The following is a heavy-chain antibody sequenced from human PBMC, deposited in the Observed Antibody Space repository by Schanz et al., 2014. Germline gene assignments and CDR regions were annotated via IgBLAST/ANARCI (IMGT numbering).Heavy chain of an antibody. V-gene: IGHV3-11*05. CDR2: ISSSSSYT. CDR1: GFTFSDYY. CDR3: ARDTAQSCIGPSCFECFQH. D-gene: IGHD2-2*01. Sequence: QVQLVESGGGVVQPGGSLRLSCAGSGFTFSDYYMSWIRQAPGKGLEWVSYISSSSSYTNYADSVKGRFTISRDNAKNSLYLQMNSLRAEDTALYYCARDTAQSCIGPSCFECFQHWGQGALVTVSS. J-gene: IGHJ1*01.